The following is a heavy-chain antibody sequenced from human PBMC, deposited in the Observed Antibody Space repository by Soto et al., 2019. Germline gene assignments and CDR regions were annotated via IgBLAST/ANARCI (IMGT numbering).Heavy chain of an antibody. CDR1: GFSLSTSGAG. Sequence: QITLKESGPTLVKPTQTLTVTCTFSGFSLSTSGAGVGWIRQSPGKAPEWLALISWKDEKRYNPGLKSRLTITKVTSKNQVVLTMTALDPVDTATYFCAHRYGGNYYRWYFDYGGQGTLVTVSS. CDR2: ISWKDEK. J-gene: IGHJ4*02. D-gene: IGHD1-26*01. V-gene: IGHV2-5*01. CDR3: AHRYGGNYYRWYFDY.